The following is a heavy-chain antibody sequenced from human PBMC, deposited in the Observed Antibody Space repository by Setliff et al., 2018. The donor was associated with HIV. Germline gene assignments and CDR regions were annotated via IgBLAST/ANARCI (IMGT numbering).Heavy chain of an antibody. D-gene: IGHD2-2*01. Sequence: SGPTLVNPTQPLTLTCAFSGFSLTTSAVGVGWIRQPPGKALEWLALIYWDDDKRYRSSLKSRLTITKDTSKNQVVLTMTNMDPVDTATYYCAHSLYCSSSNCSGLLFDYWGQGTLVTAPQ. CDR3: AHSLYCSSSNCSGLLFDY. CDR1: GFSLTTSAVG. CDR2: IYWDDDK. V-gene: IGHV2-5*02. J-gene: IGHJ4*02.